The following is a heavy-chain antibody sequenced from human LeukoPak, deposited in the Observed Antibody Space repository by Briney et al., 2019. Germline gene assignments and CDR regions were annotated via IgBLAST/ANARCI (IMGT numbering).Heavy chain of an antibody. CDR1: GFTITSNY. CDR2: IYSGGTI. V-gene: IGHV3-53*01. Sequence: GGSLRLSCVASGFTITSNYMSWVRQAPGKGVEWVSVIYSGGTIVYADSVQGRFTISRDSSKNTLFLQMSSLRAEDTAVYYCARAVASGWYGAFDVWGQGTMLTVSS. D-gene: IGHD6-19*01. J-gene: IGHJ3*01. CDR3: ARAVASGWYGAFDV.